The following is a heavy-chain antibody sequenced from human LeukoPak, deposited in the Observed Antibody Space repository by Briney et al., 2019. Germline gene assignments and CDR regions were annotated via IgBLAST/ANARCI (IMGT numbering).Heavy chain of an antibody. J-gene: IGHJ4*02. CDR2: INPTSGGA. D-gene: IGHD1-26*01. V-gene: IGHV1-2*02. Sequence: ASVKVSCKASGYTFTDFYMHWVRQVPGQGLEWMGWINPTSGGANYAQKFQGRVTMATDTSISTAYMDLSRLRSDDTAVYYCARGGSYYGDYWGQGTLVTVSS. CDR1: GYTFTDFY. CDR3: ARGGSYYGDY.